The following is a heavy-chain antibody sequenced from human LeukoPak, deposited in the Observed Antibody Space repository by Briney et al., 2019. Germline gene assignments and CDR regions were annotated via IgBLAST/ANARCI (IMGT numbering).Heavy chain of an antibody. CDR1: GGSISSSSYY. Sequence: SETLSLTCTVSGGSISSSSYYWGWIRQPPGKGLEWIGSIYCSGSTYYNPSLKGRVTISVDTSKNQFSLKLSSVTAADTAVYYCASSGLAAAYYWGQGTLVTVSS. CDR2: IYCSGST. CDR3: ASSGLAAAYY. V-gene: IGHV4-39*01. D-gene: IGHD6-13*01. J-gene: IGHJ4*02.